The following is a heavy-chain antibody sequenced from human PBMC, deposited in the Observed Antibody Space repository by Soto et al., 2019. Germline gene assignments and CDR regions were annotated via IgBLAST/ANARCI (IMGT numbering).Heavy chain of an antibody. D-gene: IGHD3-16*01. J-gene: IGHJ4*02. CDR3: ARTAPMDAGDKYYYDF. V-gene: IGHV1-69*01. CDR2: IIPFFGTA. CDR1: GGTFSTFG. Sequence: QAQLVQSGAEVKKTGSSVKVSCKTSGGTFSTFGISWVRQAPGQGLEWMGGIIPFFGTAEYSQKFEDRITITADESTNTVYMDLSSLTSEDTAIYYCARTAPMDAGDKYYYDFWGQGALVSVSS.